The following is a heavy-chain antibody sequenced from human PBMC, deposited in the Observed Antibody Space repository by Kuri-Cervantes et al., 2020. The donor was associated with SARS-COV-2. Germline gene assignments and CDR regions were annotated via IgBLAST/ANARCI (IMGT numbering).Heavy chain of an antibody. J-gene: IGHJ4*02. V-gene: IGHV4-31*03. D-gene: IGHD6-13*01. CDR2: IYYSGST. CDR3: ASGNDSSHHETMYYFDY. Sequence: SETLSLTCTVSGGSISSGGYYWSWIRQHPGKGLEWIGYIYYSGSTYYNPSLKSRVSISVDTSKNQFSLNLTSVTAADTAMYYCASGNDSSHHETMYYFDYWGQGTLVTVSS. CDR1: GGSISSGGYY.